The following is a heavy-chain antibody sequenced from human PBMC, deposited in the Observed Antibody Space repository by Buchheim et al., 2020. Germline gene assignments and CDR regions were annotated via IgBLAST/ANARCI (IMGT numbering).Heavy chain of an antibody. J-gene: IGHJ5*02. CDR1: GFTFSSYG. CDR3: ARGSPYYYGSGSLGGWFDP. D-gene: IGHD3-10*01. CDR2: IWYDGSNK. Sequence: QVQLVESGGGVVQPGRSLRLSCAASGFTFSSYGMHWVRQAPGKGLEWVAVIWYDGSNKYYADSVKGRFTISRDNSKNTLYLQMNSLRAEDTAVYYCARGSPYYYGSGSLGGWFDPWGQGIL. V-gene: IGHV3-33*01.